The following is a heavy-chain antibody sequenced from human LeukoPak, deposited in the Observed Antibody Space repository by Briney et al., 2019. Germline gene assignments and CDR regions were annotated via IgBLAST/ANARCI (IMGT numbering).Heavy chain of an antibody. Sequence: WVRQAPGKGLEWIGYIYYSGSTYYNPSLKSRVTISEDTSKNQFSLKLSSVTAADTAVYYCARVIISGYEGPIDYWGQGTLVTVSS. D-gene: IGHD5-12*01. CDR3: ARVIISGYEGPIDY. J-gene: IGHJ4*02. V-gene: IGHV4-30-4*08. CDR2: IYYSGST.